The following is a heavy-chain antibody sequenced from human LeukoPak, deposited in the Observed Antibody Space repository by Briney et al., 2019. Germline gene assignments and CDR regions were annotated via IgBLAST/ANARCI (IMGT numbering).Heavy chain of an antibody. D-gene: IGHD3-3*01. Sequence: SETLSLTCTVSGGSISSYYWSWIRQPAGKGLEWIGRIYTSGSTNYNSSLKSRVTMSVDTSKNQFSLKLSSVTAADTAVYYCATLAGITIFGDTFDYWGQGALVTVSS. CDR2: IYTSGST. CDR1: GGSISSYY. V-gene: IGHV4-4*07. J-gene: IGHJ4*02. CDR3: ATLAGITIFGDTFDY.